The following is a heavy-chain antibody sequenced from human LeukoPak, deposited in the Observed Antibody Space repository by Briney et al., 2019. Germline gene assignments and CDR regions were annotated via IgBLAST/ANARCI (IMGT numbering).Heavy chain of an antibody. CDR2: INPNSGGT. Sequence: ASVKVSCKASGGTFSSYPFTWVRQAPGQGLEWMGWINPNSGGTNYAQKFQGRVTMTRDTSISTAYMELSRLRSDDTAVYYCARLGGSLPDWGQGTLVTVSS. V-gene: IGHV1-2*02. CDR1: GGTFSSYP. J-gene: IGHJ4*02. CDR3: ARLGGSLPD. D-gene: IGHD3-16*01.